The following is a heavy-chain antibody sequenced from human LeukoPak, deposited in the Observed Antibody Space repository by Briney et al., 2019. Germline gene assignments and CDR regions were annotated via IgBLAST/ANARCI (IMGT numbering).Heavy chain of an antibody. V-gene: IGHV4-34*01. CDR1: GGSFSGYY. D-gene: IGHD4-17*01. CDR2: IYHSGST. Sequence: SETLSLTCAVYGGSFSGYYWSWIRQPPGKGLEWIGEIYHSGSTNYNPSLKSRVTISVDKSKNQFSLKLSSVTAADTAVYYCARQMTTVTFDAFDIWGQGTMVTVSS. CDR3: ARQMTTVTFDAFDI. J-gene: IGHJ3*02.